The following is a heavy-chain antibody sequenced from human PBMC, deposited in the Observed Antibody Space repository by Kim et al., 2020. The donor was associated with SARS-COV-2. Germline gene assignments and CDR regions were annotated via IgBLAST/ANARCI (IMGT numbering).Heavy chain of an antibody. J-gene: IGHJ4*02. Sequence: VRQAPGKGLEWVSVIYSGGSSTYYADSVKGRFTISRDNSKNTLYLQMNSLRAEDTAVYYCAKWEYSSSWYFFDYWGQGTLVTVSS. CDR3: AKWEYSSSWYFFDY. D-gene: IGHD6-13*01. CDR2: IYSGGSST. V-gene: IGHV3-23*03.